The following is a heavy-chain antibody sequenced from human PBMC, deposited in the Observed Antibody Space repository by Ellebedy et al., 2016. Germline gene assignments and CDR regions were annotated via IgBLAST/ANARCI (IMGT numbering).Heavy chain of an antibody. J-gene: IGHJ4*02. CDR2: ITSKRDGETT. Sequence: GGSLRLSCAASGFTFSNAWMSWVRQAPGKGLEWVGRITSKRDGETTEYAAPVKGRFTISRDDSDKMLSLQMNSLKAEDTAVYYCTTGFSTAWHDHCWGQGTLVTVSS. CDR3: TTGFSTAWHDHC. V-gene: IGHV3-15*01. D-gene: IGHD3-3*01. CDR1: GFTFSNAW.